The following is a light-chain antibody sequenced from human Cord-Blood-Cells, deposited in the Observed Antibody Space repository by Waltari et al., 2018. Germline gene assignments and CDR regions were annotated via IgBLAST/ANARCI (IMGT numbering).Light chain of an antibody. CDR2: DVS. CDR3: SSYTSSSTLYV. J-gene: IGLJ1*01. V-gene: IGLV2-14*03. CDR1: SSDVGGCNH. Sequence: QSALTQPASVSGSPGQSITISCTGTSSDVGGCNHVSWYQQHPGKAPKLMIYDVSNRPSGVSNRFSGSKSGNTASLTISGLQAEDEADYYCSSYTSSSTLYVFGTGTKVTVL.